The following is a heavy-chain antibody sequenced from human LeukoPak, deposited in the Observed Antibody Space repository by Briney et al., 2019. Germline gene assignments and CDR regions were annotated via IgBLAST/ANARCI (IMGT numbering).Heavy chain of an antibody. V-gene: IGHV4-4*07. CDR1: GGSINNYY. Sequence: SETLSLTCTVSGGSINNYYWSWIRQPAGKGLEWIGRIYTRGSTNYNPPLKSRVTMSVDTSKNQFSLKLSSVTAADTAVYYCARGRYCSADICSGGDAFDIWGQGTMDSVSS. J-gene: IGHJ3*02. CDR3: ARGRYCSADICSGGDAFDI. CDR2: IYTRGST. D-gene: IGHD2-15*01.